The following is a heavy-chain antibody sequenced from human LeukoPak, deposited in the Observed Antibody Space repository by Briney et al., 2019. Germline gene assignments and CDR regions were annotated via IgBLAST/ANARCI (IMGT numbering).Heavy chain of an antibody. CDR3: ARQGTWGRAFDI. D-gene: IGHD3-16*01. CDR1: GGSISSNY. J-gene: IGHJ3*02. CDR2: ISNSGST. Sequence: SSETLSLTCNVSGGSISSNYWSWVRQPPGKGLEWIGYISNSGSTHYNPSLKSRVTISLDTSKNQISLKLNSVTAADTALYYCARQGTWGRAFDIWGQGTMVTVSS. V-gene: IGHV4-59*08.